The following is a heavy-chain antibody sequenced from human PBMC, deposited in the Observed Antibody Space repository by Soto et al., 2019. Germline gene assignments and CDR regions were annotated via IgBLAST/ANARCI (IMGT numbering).Heavy chain of an antibody. CDR2: ISGSGGST. CDR3: ANVQGSRWYEIDY. J-gene: IGHJ4*02. D-gene: IGHD6-13*01. Sequence: EVQLLESGGGLVQPGGSLRLSCAASGFTFSNYAVTWVRQAPGKGLEWVSTISGSGGSTYYADSVKGRFTISRDNSKNKLYHPMNSLRAEDTAVYSCANVQGSRWYEIDYWGQGTLVTVAS. CDR1: GFTFSNYA. V-gene: IGHV3-23*01.